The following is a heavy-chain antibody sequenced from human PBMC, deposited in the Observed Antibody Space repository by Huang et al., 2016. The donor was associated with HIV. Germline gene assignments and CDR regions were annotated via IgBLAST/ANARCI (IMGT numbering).Heavy chain of an antibody. J-gene: IGHJ4*02. CDR2: FDPEEGET. CDR3: ATVYRRFRNHDSGDYYFDY. Sequence: QVQLVQSGAEVKKPGASVKVSCKVSGYTLTELSMTWVRQAPGKGLEWVGGFDPEEGETSYATKFQGRVTMTEDTSTDTADMELSSLRSEDTAVYYCATVYRRFRNHDSGDYYFDYWDQGTLVTVSS. V-gene: IGHV1-24*01. CDR1: GYTLTELS. D-gene: IGHD3-22*01.